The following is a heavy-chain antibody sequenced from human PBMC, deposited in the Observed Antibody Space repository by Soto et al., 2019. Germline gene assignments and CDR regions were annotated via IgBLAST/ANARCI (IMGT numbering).Heavy chain of an antibody. CDR1: GGSISSGSYY. CDR2: IYYIGST. Sequence: PETLSLTCTVSGGSISSGSYYWSWIRQPPGKGLEWIGYIYYIGSTNYNPSLKSRATMSVDTSKNHFSLKLSSVTAADTAVYYCARAPGYSSAWYLDYWGQG. J-gene: IGHJ4*02. V-gene: IGHV4-61*03. D-gene: IGHD6-19*01. CDR3: ARAPGYSSAWYLDY.